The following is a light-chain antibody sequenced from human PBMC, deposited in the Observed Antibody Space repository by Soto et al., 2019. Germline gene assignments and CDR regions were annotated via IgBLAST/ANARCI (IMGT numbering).Light chain of an antibody. CDR1: HSIIVTY. Sequence: EILVTQSPATLSVSPGERATLSFRASHSIIVTYLAWYQQKPGQAPRLLIYTTSIRATGIPDRFTGSGSGTDFTLTINRVEPEDFAVYFCQQYAGSPRTFGQGTKVDI. CDR2: TTS. J-gene: IGKJ1*01. CDR3: QQYAGSPRT. V-gene: IGKV3-20*01.